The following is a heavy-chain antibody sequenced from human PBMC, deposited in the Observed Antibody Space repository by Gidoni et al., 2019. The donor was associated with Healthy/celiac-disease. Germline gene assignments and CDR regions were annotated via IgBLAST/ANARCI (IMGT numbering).Heavy chain of an antibody. CDR2: ISSSSSYI. D-gene: IGHD6-19*01. Sequence: EVQLVESGGGLVKPGGSLRLSCAASGFTFSSYSMNWVRQAPGKGLEWVSSISSSSSYIYYADSVKGRFTISRDNAKNSLYLQMNSLRAEDTAVYYCARDHRGAGTCDYWGQGTLVTVSS. J-gene: IGHJ4*02. V-gene: IGHV3-21*01. CDR3: ARDHRGAGTCDY. CDR1: GFTFSSYS.